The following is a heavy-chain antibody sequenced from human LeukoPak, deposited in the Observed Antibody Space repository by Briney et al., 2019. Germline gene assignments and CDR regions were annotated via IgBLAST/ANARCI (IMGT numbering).Heavy chain of an antibody. CDR3: ARGARQYSGNYYHSSAFDI. CDR2: ISSSSSYI. Sequence: GGSLRLSCAASGFTFSSYSMNWVRQAPGKGLEWVSSISSSSSYIYYADSVKGRFTISRDNAKNSLYLQMNSLRAEDTAMYYCARGARQYSGNYYHSSAFDIWGQGTIATVSS. D-gene: IGHD1-26*01. V-gene: IGHV3-21*01. CDR1: GFTFSSYS. J-gene: IGHJ3*02.